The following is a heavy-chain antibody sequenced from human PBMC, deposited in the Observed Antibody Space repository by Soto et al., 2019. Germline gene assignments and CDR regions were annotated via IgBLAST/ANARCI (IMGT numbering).Heavy chain of an antibody. CDR2: IYATGSS. CDR1: GASLCGYY. CDR3: VRDGTKNLRDWFDP. J-gene: IGHJ5*02. Sequence: QVQLQESGPRVVKPSDTLSLTCNVSGASLCGYYWSWIRQSPGKGLEWIGRIYATGSSDYNPSLQSRITISVDMSKKQFSLTLRSVTAADTAMYYCVRDGTKNLRDWFDPWGQGILVTVSS. D-gene: IGHD1-1*01. V-gene: IGHV4-4*07.